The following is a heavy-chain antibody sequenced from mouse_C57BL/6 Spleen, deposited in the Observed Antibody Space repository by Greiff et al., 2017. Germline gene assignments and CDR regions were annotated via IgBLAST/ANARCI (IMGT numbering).Heavy chain of an antibody. D-gene: IGHD2-4*01. CDR1: GFNIKDDY. V-gene: IGHV14-4*01. CDR2: IDPENGDT. CDR3: TTRKVYYDYDDAMDY. Sequence: VQLQQSGAELVRPGASVKLSCTASGFNIKDDYMHWVKQRPEQGLEWIGWIDPENGDTEYASKFQGKATITADTASNTAYLQLSSLTSEDTAVYYCTTRKVYYDYDDAMDYWGQGTSVTVSS. J-gene: IGHJ4*01.